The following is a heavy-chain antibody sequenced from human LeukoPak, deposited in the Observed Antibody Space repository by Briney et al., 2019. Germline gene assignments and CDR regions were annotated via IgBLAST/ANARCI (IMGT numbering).Heavy chain of an antibody. Sequence: PSETLSLTCAVYGGSFSGYYWSWIRQPPGKGLEWIGEINHSGSTNYNPSFKSRVTISVDTSKNQFSLKLSSVTAADTAVYYCARDHYYDSSLPLYYYYYYMDVWGKGTTVTVSS. D-gene: IGHD3-22*01. J-gene: IGHJ6*03. CDR2: INHSGST. CDR3: ARDHYYDSSLPLYYYYYYMDV. V-gene: IGHV4-34*01. CDR1: GGSFSGYY.